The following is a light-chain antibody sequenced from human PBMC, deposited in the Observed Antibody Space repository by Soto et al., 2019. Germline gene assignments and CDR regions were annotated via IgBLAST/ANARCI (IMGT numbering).Light chain of an antibody. CDR3: QQYNNWPWT. CDR1: QSISDT. Sequence: EIVMTQSPATLSVSPGGRATLSCRASQSISDTLAWYQQKPGQAPRLLIYGASTRAPGFPARFSGSGSGTDFNLTISSLQSEDFAVYYCQQYNNWPWTFGQGTKVEIK. V-gene: IGKV3-15*01. J-gene: IGKJ1*01. CDR2: GAS.